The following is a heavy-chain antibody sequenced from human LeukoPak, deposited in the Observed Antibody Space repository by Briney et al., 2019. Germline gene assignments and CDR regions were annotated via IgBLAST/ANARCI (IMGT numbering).Heavy chain of an antibody. CDR1: GGSFSGYY. V-gene: IGHV4-34*01. CDR3: ARSRRGYSYD. J-gene: IGHJ4*02. D-gene: IGHD5-18*01. CDR2: INHSGST. Sequence: SETLSLTCAVYGGSFSGYYWSWIPQPPGKGLEWIGEINHSGSTNYNPSLKSRVTISVDTSKNQFSLKLSSVTAADTAVYYCARSRRGYSYDWGQGTLVTVSS.